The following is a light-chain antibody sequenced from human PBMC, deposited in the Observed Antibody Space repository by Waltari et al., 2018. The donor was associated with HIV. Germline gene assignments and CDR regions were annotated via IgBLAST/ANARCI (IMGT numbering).Light chain of an antibody. J-gene: IGLJ2*01. CDR2: DNN. Sequence: QSVLTQPPSVSGAPGQRVTISCTGSSSNIGASYYVHWYQQLPGTAPKLLIYDNNNRPSGVTDRFSGSKSGTSSSLAITGLQAEDEADYYCQSYDSRLGVLFGGGTKLTVL. V-gene: IGLV1-40*01. CDR1: SSNIGASYY. CDR3: QSYDSRLGVL.